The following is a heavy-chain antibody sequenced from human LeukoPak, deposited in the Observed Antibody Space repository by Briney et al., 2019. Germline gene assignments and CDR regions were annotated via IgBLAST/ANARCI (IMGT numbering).Heavy chain of an antibody. CDR2: ISGSGGRT. J-gene: IGHJ4*02. Sequence: SGGSLRLSCAASGFPFSPYAMSWVRQAPGKGLEWVSTISGSGGRTYYADSVQGRFTISRDNSKNTLYLQMNSLSAEDAAVYYCAKNEYNSIWSFFDYWGQGTLVTVSS. CDR1: GFPFSPYA. CDR3: AKNEYNSIWSFFDY. V-gene: IGHV3-23*01. D-gene: IGHD6-13*01.